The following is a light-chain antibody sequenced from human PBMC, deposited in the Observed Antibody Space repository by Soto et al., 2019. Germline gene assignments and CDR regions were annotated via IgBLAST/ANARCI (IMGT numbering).Light chain of an antibody. CDR1: QTVSSNY. V-gene: IGKV3-20*01. CDR2: GAS. CDR3: QQYTGPPTT. J-gene: IGKJ5*01. Sequence: EIIFAQSPDTLCLSPGERATLSCRSSQTVSSNYLAWCQQRPGQAPRLLIYGASTRAAGIPDRFSGSGSGTDFTLTITRLEPEDSAVYFCQQYTGPPTTFGQGTRLEIK.